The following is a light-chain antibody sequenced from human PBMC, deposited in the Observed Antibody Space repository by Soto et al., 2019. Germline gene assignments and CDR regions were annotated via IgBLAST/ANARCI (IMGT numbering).Light chain of an antibody. CDR1: QSVLYSSNNKNY. V-gene: IGKV4-1*01. CDR2: WAS. Sequence: DIVMTQSPDSLAVSLGERATINCKSSQSVLYSSNNKNYLAWYQQKPGQPPKLLIYWASTRESGVPDRFSGSGSGIDFTLTISSLQAEDVAVYYCQQYYSTWWTFGQGTKVEIK. J-gene: IGKJ1*01. CDR3: QQYYSTWWT.